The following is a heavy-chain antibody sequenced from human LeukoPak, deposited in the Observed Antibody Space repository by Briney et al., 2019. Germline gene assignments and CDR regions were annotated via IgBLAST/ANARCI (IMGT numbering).Heavy chain of an antibody. V-gene: IGHV4-59*08. J-gene: IGHJ4*02. CDR2: IYYSGST. CDR1: GGSISSYY. D-gene: IGHD3-16*02. Sequence: SETLSLTCTVSGGSISSYYWSWIRQPPGKGLEWIGYIYYSGSTNFSPSLKSRVTISVDTSKNQFSLKLSSVTAADTAVYYCARHPSSFGGVIANYWGQGTLVTVSS. CDR3: ARHPSSFGGVIANY.